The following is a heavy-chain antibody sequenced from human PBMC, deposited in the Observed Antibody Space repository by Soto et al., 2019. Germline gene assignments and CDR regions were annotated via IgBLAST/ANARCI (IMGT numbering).Heavy chain of an antibody. Sequence: GGSLRLSCVASGFTFSSYWMHWVRQAPGKGLVWVSRINNDGDSTSYADSVEGRFTISRDNAKNTLYLQMNSLRAEDTAVYYCARDVQLQSFDCWGQGTLVTVSS. CDR1: GFTFSSYW. CDR2: INNDGDST. J-gene: IGHJ4*02. CDR3: ARDVQLQSFDC. D-gene: IGHD5-18*01. V-gene: IGHV3-74*01.